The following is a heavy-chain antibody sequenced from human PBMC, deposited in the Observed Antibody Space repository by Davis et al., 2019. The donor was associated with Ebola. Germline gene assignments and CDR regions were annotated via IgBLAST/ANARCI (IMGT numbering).Heavy chain of an antibody. CDR2: ISYTGST. CDR3: ARDLPDSGGNY. J-gene: IGHJ4*02. D-gene: IGHD4-23*01. Sequence: MPSETLSLTCTVSGGSMTNYYWSWIRQPPGKGLEWIGYISYTGSTNYNRSLESRVTIAVDTSKNQLSLKLRSVTAADTAVYYCARDLPDSGGNYWGQGTLVTVSS. V-gene: IGHV4-59*01. CDR1: GGSMTNYY.